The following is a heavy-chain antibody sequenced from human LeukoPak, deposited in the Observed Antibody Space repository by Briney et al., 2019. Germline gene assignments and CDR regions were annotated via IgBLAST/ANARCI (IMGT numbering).Heavy chain of an antibody. J-gene: IGHJ4*02. CDR2: ISGSGGST. V-gene: IGHV3-23*01. Sequence: PGGSLRLSCAASGFTFSSYAMSWVRQAPGKGLEWVSAISGSGGSTYYADSVKGRFTISRDNSKNTLYLQMNSLRAEDTAVYYCAKDPRGYSSSWYDYWGQGTLVTVSS. CDR1: GFTFSSYA. D-gene: IGHD6-13*01. CDR3: AKDPRGYSSSWYDY.